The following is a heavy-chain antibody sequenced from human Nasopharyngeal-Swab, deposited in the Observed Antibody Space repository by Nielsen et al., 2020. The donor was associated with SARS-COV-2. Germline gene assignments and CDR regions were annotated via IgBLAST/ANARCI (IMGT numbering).Heavy chain of an antibody. CDR2: IYKGGNT. V-gene: IGHV3-53*01. J-gene: IGHJ5*02. D-gene: IGHD6-13*01. Sequence: RGSLRLSCAASGFTVSSSFMSWVRQAPGKGLEWVSIIYKGGNTYYADSVKGRFTISRDNFKNTLYLQMNSLRVEDTAVYYCARERAAAANWFDPWGQGTLVTVSS. CDR3: ARERAAAANWFDP. CDR1: GFTVSSSF.